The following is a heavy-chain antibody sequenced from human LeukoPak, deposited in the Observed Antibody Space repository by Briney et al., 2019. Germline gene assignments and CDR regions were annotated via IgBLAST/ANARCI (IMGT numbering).Heavy chain of an antibody. CDR2: IYYSGST. CDR3: ARGSRGGDPRAFDP. J-gene: IGHJ5*02. D-gene: IGHD2-21*01. CDR1: GGSIKNYF. V-gene: IGHV4-59*01. Sequence: PSETLSLTCTVSGGSIKNYFWSWIRQPPGKGLEWIGYIYYSGSTNYNPSLKSRVTISVDTSKNQFSLQLSSVTAADTAVYYCARGSRGGDPRAFDPWGQGTLVTVSS.